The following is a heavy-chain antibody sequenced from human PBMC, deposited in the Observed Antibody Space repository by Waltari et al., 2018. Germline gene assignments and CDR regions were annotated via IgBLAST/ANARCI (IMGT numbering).Heavy chain of an antibody. D-gene: IGHD2-2*01. CDR1: GFTFSTYA. CDR2: ISYDGRNK. J-gene: IGHJ3*02. Sequence: QVQLVESGGGVVQPGRSLRLSFAASGFTFSTYAMHWVRQAPGKGLEWVAVISYDGRNKYYIDSVKGRFTISRDNSKNTLYMQMNSLRAEDTAVYYCQSAMSAFDIWGQGTMVTVSS. V-gene: IGHV3-30*03. CDR3: QSAMSAFDI.